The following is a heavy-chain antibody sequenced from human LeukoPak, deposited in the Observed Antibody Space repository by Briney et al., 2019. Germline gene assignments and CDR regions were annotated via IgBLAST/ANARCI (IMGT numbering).Heavy chain of an antibody. CDR2: IKQDGSEK. CDR1: GFTFSSYW. D-gene: IGHD1-26*01. Sequence: GGSLRLSCAGSGFTFSSYWMSWVRQAPGKGLEWVANIKQDGSEKYYVDSVKGRFTISRDNANNSLYLQMNSLRAEDTAVYYCARGGSEGATKRSGTDYWGQGTLVTASS. CDR3: ARGGSEGATKRSGTDY. J-gene: IGHJ4*02. V-gene: IGHV3-7*01.